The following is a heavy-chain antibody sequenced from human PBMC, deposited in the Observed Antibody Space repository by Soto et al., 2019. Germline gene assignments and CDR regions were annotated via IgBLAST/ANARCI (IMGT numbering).Heavy chain of an antibody. CDR1: GFTFSSYA. V-gene: IGHV3-23*01. Sequence: GGSLRLSCAASGFTFSSYAMSWVRQAPGKGLEWVSAISGSGGSTYYADSVKGRFTISRDNSKNKLYLQMNSLRAEDTAVYYCAKPDIVLMVYATYFDYWGQGTLVTVSS. D-gene: IGHD2-8*01. CDR3: AKPDIVLMVYATYFDY. CDR2: ISGSGGST. J-gene: IGHJ4*02.